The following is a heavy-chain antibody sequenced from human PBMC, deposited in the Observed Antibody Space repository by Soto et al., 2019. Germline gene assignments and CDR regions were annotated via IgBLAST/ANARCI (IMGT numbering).Heavy chain of an antibody. Sequence: QVQLQESGPGLVKPSQTLSITCIVSGESISRGGYFWTWIRQHPGKGLEWIGYIYDSGSAFYNPSLKSRVTMSVDTSKNQFSLNLRSVTAADTAVFYCARGILRPNHYMDVWGKGTAVAVSS. CDR1: GESISRGGYF. D-gene: IGHD1-26*01. CDR2: IYDSGSA. CDR3: ARGILRPNHYMDV. J-gene: IGHJ6*03. V-gene: IGHV4-31*03.